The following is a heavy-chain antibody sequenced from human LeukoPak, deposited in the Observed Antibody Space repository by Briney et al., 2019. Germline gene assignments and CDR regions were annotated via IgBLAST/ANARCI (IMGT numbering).Heavy chain of an antibody. CDR3: AKATGNLGN. D-gene: IGHD1-1*01. CDR1: GFTFSSYA. Sequence: GGSLRLSCAASGFTFSSYAMSWVRQAPGKVLEWVSTISNSDGKTYYADSVKGRFTISRDNSKNTLYVQMNSLTAEDTAIYYCAKATGNLGNWGQGTLVTVSS. CDR2: ISNSDGKT. V-gene: IGHV3-23*01. J-gene: IGHJ4*02.